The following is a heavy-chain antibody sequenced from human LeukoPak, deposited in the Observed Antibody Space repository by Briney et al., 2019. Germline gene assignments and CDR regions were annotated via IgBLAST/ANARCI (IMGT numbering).Heavy chain of an antibody. Sequence: GSVKVSFKGSGYTFTSYVINWVRQATGQGLEWMGWMNPNSGNTGYAQKFQGRVTMTRNTSISTAYMELSSLRSEETAVYYCARGEDYDFWSGYKNYYYMDVWGKGTTVTVSS. CDR2: MNPNSGNT. D-gene: IGHD3-3*01. CDR3: ARGEDYDFWSGYKNYYYMDV. J-gene: IGHJ6*03. CDR1: GYTFTSYV. V-gene: IGHV1-8*01.